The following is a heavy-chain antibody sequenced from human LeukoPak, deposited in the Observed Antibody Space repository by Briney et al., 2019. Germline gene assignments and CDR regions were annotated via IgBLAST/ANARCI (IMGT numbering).Heavy chain of an antibody. J-gene: IGHJ4*02. CDR1: GFTFSSYA. D-gene: IGHD4-11*01. CDR2: ISYDGSNK. Sequence: GGSLRLSCAASGFTFSSYAMHWVRQAPGKGLEWVAVISYDGSNKYYADSVKGRFIISRDNSKNTLYLQMNSLRAEDTAVYYCARDTDYLDYWGQGTLVTVSS. CDR3: ARDTDYLDY. V-gene: IGHV3-30*04.